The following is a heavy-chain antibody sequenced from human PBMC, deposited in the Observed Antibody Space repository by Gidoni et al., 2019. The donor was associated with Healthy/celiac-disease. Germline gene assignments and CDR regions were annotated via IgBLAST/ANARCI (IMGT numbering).Heavy chain of an antibody. CDR1: GFTFSSYA. CDR3: AKDLFDYDFWSGYASYYYYYGMDV. CDR2: ISGSGGST. J-gene: IGHJ6*02. V-gene: IGHV3-23*01. D-gene: IGHD3-3*01. Sequence: EVQLLESGGGLVQPGGSLRLSCAASGFTFSSYAMSWVRQAPGKGLEWFSAISGSGGSTYYADSVKGRFTISRDNSKNTLYLQMNSLRAEDTAVYYCAKDLFDYDFWSGYASYYYYYGMDVWGQGTTVTVSS.